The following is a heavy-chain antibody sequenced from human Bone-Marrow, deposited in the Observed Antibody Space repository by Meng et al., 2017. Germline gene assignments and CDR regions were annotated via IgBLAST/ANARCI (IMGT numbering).Heavy chain of an antibody. CDR1: GYSFTSYW. J-gene: IGHJ6*02. CDR2: IYPGDSDT. Sequence: GESLKISCKGSGYSFTSYWIGWVRQMPGKGLEWMGIIYPGDSDTRYSPSFQGQVTISADKSISTAYLQWSSLKASDTAMYYCARLIVATAGYYYYGMDVWGQGTTVTVS. D-gene: IGHD5-12*01. CDR3: ARLIVATAGYYYYGMDV. V-gene: IGHV5-51*01.